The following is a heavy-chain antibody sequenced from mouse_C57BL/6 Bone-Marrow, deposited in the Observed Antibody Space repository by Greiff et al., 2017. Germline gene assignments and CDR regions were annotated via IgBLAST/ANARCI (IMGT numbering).Heavy chain of an antibody. CDR3: ARSKIYYGNTWFAY. D-gene: IGHD2-1*01. J-gene: IGHJ3*01. Sequence: QVQLQQSGAELARPGASVKLSCKASGYTFTSYGISWVKQRTGQGLEWIGEIYPRSGNTYYNEKFKGKATLTADKSSSTAYMELRSLTSEDSAVYFCARSKIYYGNTWFAYWGQGTLVTVSA. CDR1: GYTFTSYG. V-gene: IGHV1-81*01. CDR2: IYPRSGNT.